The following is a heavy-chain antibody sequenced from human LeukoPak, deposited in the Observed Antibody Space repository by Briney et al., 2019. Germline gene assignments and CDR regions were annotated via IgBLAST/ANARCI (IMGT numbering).Heavy chain of an antibody. CDR3: ARGAGYNYPYYFDY. D-gene: IGHD5-24*01. V-gene: IGHV3-53*01. Sequence: GGSLRLSCAASGFTFGSFAMSWARQAPGKGLEWVSVIYGGGNIYYADSVKGRFTISRDNSKNTLYLQMNSLRAEDTAVYYCARGAGYNYPYYFDYWGQGTLVTVSS. CDR2: IYGGGNI. CDR1: GFTFGSFA. J-gene: IGHJ4*02.